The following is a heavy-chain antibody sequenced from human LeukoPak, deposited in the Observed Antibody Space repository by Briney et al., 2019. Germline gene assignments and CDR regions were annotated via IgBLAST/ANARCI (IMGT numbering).Heavy chain of an antibody. Sequence: ASVKVSCKASGYTFTGYYMHWVRQAPGQGLEWMGRINPNSGGTNYARKFQARVTMTRDTSISTAYMELSRLRSDDTAVYYCARAPPTIAAAGRDWFDPWGQGTLVTVSS. D-gene: IGHD6-13*01. CDR3: ARAPPTIAAAGRDWFDP. V-gene: IGHV1-2*06. CDR2: INPNSGGT. CDR1: GYTFTGYY. J-gene: IGHJ5*02.